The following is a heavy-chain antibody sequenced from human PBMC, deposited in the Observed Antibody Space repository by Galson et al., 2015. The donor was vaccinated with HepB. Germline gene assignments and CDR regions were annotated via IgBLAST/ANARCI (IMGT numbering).Heavy chain of an antibody. J-gene: IGHJ4*02. CDR2: IYWDDDE. CDR1: GSSLNTTGVG. CDR3: AHRPDGYRGYDCFDY. Sequence: PALVKPTQTLTLTCTFSGSSLNTTGVGVGWIRQPPGKALEWLALIYWDDDEDYNPSLKSRLTITKDTSKNQVVLIMTNMDPVDTATYYCAHRPDGYRGYDCFDYWGQGTLVTVSS. D-gene: IGHD5-12*01. V-gene: IGHV2-5*02.